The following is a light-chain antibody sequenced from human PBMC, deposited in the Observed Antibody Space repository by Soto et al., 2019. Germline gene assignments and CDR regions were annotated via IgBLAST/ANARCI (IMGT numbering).Light chain of an antibody. Sequence: QSALTQPASVSGSPGQSITFSCTGTSSDVGGYNYVSWYQQHPGKAPKVMIYDVSNRPSGVSNRFSGSKSGNTASLTISGVEAEDEADYYCSAYTTSGTWVFGGGTKHTVL. J-gene: IGLJ3*02. CDR2: DVS. CDR1: SSDVGGYNY. CDR3: SAYTTSGTWV. V-gene: IGLV2-14*01.